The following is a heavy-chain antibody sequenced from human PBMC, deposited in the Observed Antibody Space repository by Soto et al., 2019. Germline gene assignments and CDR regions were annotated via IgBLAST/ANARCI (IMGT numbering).Heavy chain of an antibody. CDR3: ARDRTFDY. CDR2: IYSDGST. CDR1: GFTVSSNY. Sequence: GGSLRLSCAASGFTVSSNYMSWVRQAPGKGLEWVSVIYSDGSTYYADSVKGRFTISRDNSKNTVYLQMNSLRLEDTAVYYCARDRTFDYWGQGTLVTVSS. J-gene: IGHJ4*02. V-gene: IGHV3-53*01.